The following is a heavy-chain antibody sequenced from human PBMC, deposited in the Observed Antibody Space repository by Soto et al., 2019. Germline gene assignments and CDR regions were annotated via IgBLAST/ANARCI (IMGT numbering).Heavy chain of an antibody. CDR3: ARDRTFDY. CDR2: IYSDGST. CDR1: GFTVSSNY. Sequence: GGSLRLSCAASGFTVSSNYMSWVRQAPGKGLEWVSVIYSDGSTYYADSVKGRFTISRDNSKNTVYLQMNSLRLEDTAVYYCARDRTFDYWGQGTLVTVSS. J-gene: IGHJ4*02. V-gene: IGHV3-53*01.